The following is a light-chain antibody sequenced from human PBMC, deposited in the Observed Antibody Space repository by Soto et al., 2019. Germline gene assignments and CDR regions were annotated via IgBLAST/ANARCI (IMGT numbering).Light chain of an antibody. J-gene: IGKJ2*01. V-gene: IGKV1-5*03. CDR1: QNINSW. CDR2: KTS. CDR3: QQYNNYSPFT. Sequence: DIQMTQSPSTLSASVGDRVTITCRASQNINSWLAWYQQKPGKAPTLLIYKTSYLESGVPTRFSGSESGTEFTFTINCLQPDDFASSDYQQYNNYSPFTFGQGTRLEIK.